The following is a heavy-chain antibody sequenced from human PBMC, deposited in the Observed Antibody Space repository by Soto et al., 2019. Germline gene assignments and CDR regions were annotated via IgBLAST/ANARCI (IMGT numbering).Heavy chain of an antibody. CDR1: GFSLDEYG. Sequence: EVQLVESGGGVVRPGGSLRLACAVSGFSLDEYGMSWVRQAPGKGLEWVSGMHRNGGSTGYADSVKGRFTISRDDAKNSLYLQMYRLRAEDTAFYYCARDHRWGYEYGDYGDSWGHGTLVTVSS. V-gene: IGHV3-20*04. D-gene: IGHD4-17*01. J-gene: IGHJ5*01. CDR3: ARDHRWGYEYGDYGDS. CDR2: MHRNGGST.